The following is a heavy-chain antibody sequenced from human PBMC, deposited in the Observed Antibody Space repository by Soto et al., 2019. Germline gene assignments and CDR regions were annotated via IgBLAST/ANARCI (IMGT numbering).Heavy chain of an antibody. D-gene: IGHD2-15*01. J-gene: IGHJ4*02. V-gene: IGHV3-21*01. CDR1: GFTLSSYS. CDR3: ASEALWVSATIPFDS. CDR2: ISSSSTYI. Sequence: GGSLRLSCAASGFTLSSYSMNWVRQAPGKGLEWDSSISSSSTYIYYADSVKGRFTISRDNAKNSVYLQMNSLRAEDTAVYYCASEALWVSATIPFDSWCPGTLVPVSS.